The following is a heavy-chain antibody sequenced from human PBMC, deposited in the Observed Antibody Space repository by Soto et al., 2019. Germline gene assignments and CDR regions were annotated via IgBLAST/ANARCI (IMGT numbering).Heavy chain of an antibody. CDR2: IYRDGST. CDR1: GLTVSSNY. J-gene: IGHJ4*02. V-gene: IGHV3-53*01. CDR3: AIGGGALCGTGCYRAFDY. Sequence: EVQLVESGGGLIQPGGSLRLSCAASGLTVSSNYMSWVRQAPGKGLEWVSVIYRDGSTYYADSVKGRFTISRDHSKNTLDLPMNSVSADDTAVYFCAIGGGALCGTGCYRAFDYWGQGTLVTVSS. D-gene: IGHD2-21*02.